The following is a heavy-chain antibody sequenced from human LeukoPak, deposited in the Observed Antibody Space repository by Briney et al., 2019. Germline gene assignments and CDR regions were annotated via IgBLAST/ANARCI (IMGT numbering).Heavy chain of an antibody. Sequence: GGSLRLSCAASGFTFSGSAVHWVRQSSGKGLEWVGHIDKKDNLYATAYAESVKGRFTISRGDSKGTAFLHMDSLKTEDTALYYCTRDRGTYNWFDPWGQGTLVTVSS. CDR2: IDKKDNLYAT. CDR1: GFTFSGSA. D-gene: IGHD2-15*01. CDR3: TRDRGTYNWFDP. V-gene: IGHV3-73*01. J-gene: IGHJ5*02.